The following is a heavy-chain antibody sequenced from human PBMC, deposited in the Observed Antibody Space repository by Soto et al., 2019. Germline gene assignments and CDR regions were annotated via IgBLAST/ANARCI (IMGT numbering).Heavy chain of an antibody. V-gene: IGHV4-34*01. CDR1: GGSFSGYY. D-gene: IGHD7-27*01. Sequence: QVQLQQWGAGLLKPSETLSLTCAVYGGSFSGYYWSWIRQPPGKGLEWIGEINHSGSTNYNPSLKSLVTIAVDTSKNQFSLKLSSVTAADTAVYYCARESLSGSILNWFDPWGQGTLVTVSS. CDR2: INHSGST. J-gene: IGHJ5*02. CDR3: ARESLSGSILNWFDP.